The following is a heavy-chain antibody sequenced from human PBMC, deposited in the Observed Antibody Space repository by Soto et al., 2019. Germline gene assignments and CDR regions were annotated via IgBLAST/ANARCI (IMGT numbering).Heavy chain of an antibody. Sequence: QTLSLTCAISGDSVSTNGAAWNWIRQSPSRGLEWLGRTYYRSKWYNDYAVSVKSRITINPDTSKSQFSLQLNSVTPEDTAVYYCARDKHDYFNRGIGFDTWGQGILVTVSS. CDR1: GDSVSTNGAA. CDR2: TYYRSKWYN. D-gene: IGHD4-17*01. V-gene: IGHV6-1*01. J-gene: IGHJ5*02. CDR3: ARDKHDYFNRGIGFDT.